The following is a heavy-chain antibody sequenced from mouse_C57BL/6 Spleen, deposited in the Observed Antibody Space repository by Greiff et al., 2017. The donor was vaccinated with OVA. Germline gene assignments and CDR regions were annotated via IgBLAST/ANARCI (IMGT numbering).Heavy chain of an antibody. D-gene: IGHD2-12*01. CDR3: ARSGGDYYSPYYAMDY. J-gene: IGHJ4*01. V-gene: IGHV1-55*01. CDR1: GYTFTSYW. Sequence: QVQLQQPGAELVKPGASVKMSCKASGYTFTSYWITWVKQRPGQGLEWIGDIYPGSGSTNYNEKFKSKATLTVDTSSSTAYMQLSSLTSEDSAVYYCARSGGDYYSPYYAMDYWGQGTSVTVSS. CDR2: IYPGSGST.